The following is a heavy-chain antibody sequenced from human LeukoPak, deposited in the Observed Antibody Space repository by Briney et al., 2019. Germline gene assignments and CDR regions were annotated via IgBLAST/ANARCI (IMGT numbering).Heavy chain of an antibody. Sequence: SETLSLTCAVYGGSFNGYYWTWIRQPLRKGQEWIGEINRSGSTNYNPSPKSRVSISVVTSKNQFFLNVSSVTAAATAVYYCAGGRSLRPYYFYYYLYVWGDETTVTVS. D-gene: IGHD3-16*01. CDR3: AGGRSLRPYYFYYYLYV. CDR2: INRSGST. CDR1: GGSFNGYY. V-gene: IGHV4-34*01. J-gene: IGHJ6*03.